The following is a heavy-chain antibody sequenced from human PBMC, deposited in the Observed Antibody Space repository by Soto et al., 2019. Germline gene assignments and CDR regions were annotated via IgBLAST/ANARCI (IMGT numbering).Heavy chain of an antibody. CDR1: GGSISSSSYY. CDR3: ARIEYSSSSGGYYFDY. J-gene: IGHJ4*02. CDR2: IYYSGST. D-gene: IGHD6-6*01. Sequence: PSETLSLTCTVSGGSISSSSYYWGWIRQPPGKGLEWIGSIYYSGSTYYNPSLKSRVTISVDTSKNQFSLKLSSVTAADTAVYYCARIEYSSSSGGYYFDYWGQGTLVTVSS. V-gene: IGHV4-39*01.